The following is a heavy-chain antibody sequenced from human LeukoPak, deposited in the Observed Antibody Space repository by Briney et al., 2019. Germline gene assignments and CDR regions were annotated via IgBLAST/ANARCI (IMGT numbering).Heavy chain of an antibody. J-gene: IGHJ4*02. CDR3: ARDSSYYGSGSFSD. CDR2: ISSSGSTI. CDR1: GFTFSTYE. V-gene: IGHV3-48*03. D-gene: IGHD3-10*01. Sequence: RGSLRLSCAASGFTFSTYEMNWVRQAPGKGLEWVSYISSSGSTIYYADSVKGRFTISRDNVKNSLYLQMNSMRAEDTAVYYCARDSSYYGSGSFSDWGQGTLVTVSS.